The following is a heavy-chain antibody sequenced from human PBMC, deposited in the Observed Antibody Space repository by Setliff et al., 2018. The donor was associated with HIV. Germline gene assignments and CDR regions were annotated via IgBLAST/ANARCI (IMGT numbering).Heavy chain of an antibody. Sequence: GGSLRLSCAVSGFTVSSHWMVWVRQAPGKGLEWVTLIYKAGKTYYADFVKGRFTIARDDTKNTVSLQMTNLEPGDTAMYYCAKGGYGGAYYVAGYWGQGTKVTVSS. J-gene: IGHJ4*02. CDR1: GFTVSSHW. D-gene: IGHD5-18*01. V-gene: IGHV3-53*01. CDR2: IYKAGKT. CDR3: AKGGYGGAYYVAGY.